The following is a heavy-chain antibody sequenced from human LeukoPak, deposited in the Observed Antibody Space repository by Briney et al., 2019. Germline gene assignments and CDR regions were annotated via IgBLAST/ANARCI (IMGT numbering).Heavy chain of an antibody. Sequence: PGGSLRLSCAASGFTFRSYGMHWVRQAPGKGLEWVAVISYDGSNKYYTDSVKGRFTISRDNSKNTLYLQVNSLRTEDTAVYYCAKDRVGATPGGYFDYWGQGTLVTVSS. CDR1: GFTFRSYG. CDR3: AKDRVGATPGGYFDY. J-gene: IGHJ4*02. V-gene: IGHV3-30*18. CDR2: ISYDGSNK. D-gene: IGHD1-26*01.